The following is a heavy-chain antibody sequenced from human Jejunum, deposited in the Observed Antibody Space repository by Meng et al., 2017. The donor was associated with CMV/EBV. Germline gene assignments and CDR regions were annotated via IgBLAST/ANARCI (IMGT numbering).Heavy chain of an antibody. CDR1: GDSISSGDYF. CDR2: IHSRGST. V-gene: IGHV4-30-4*01. D-gene: IGHD4-11*01. J-gene: IGHJ5*02. Sequence: VHFEEAGPGLVNPSQTLSLTCTVSGDSISSGDYFWSWIRQPPGKGLEWIGYIHSRGSTYYHPSLRSRVTISRDTSKNLFSLNLTSVSAADTAVYYWARDSLDSSNHWIDPWGQGTLVTVSS. CDR3: ARDSLDSSNHWIDP.